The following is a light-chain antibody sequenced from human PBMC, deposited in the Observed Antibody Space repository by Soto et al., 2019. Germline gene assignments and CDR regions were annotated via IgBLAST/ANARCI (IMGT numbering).Light chain of an antibody. J-gene: IGKJ5*01. CDR3: QQYGSSPSST. CDR1: QSVSSSY. V-gene: IGKV3-20*01. Sequence: EIVLTQSPGTLSLSPGERATLSCRASQSVSSSYLAWYQQKPGQAPRLLIYGASSRATGIPDRVSGSGSGTDFTLTFSRLETEDFAVYYCQQYGSSPSSTCGQGTRLEI. CDR2: GAS.